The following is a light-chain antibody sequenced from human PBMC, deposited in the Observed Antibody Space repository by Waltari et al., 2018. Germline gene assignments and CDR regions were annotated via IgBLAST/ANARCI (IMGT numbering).Light chain of an antibody. V-gene: IGKV4-1*01. CDR1: QSVFWNSNKNNY. Sequence: IVMTQSPDSLAVSLGERATINCWSRQSVFWNSNKNNYLAWYQHKPGQPTKLLFYWASTREYGVPDRFSGSGSGTDFTLTINNLQAEDVAVYYCQQYHSTPFTFGPGTKVDIK. J-gene: IGKJ3*01. CDR3: QQYHSTPFT. CDR2: WAS.